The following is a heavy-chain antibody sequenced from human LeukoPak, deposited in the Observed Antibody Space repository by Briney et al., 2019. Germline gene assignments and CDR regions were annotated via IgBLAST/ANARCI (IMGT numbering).Heavy chain of an antibody. J-gene: IGHJ5*02. Sequence: SGPTLGQSTETPTLTCTFSGIRLSTSGPGVGWNRQPPVKALGSGALYSWSDNDRFTHSLNSRITIPKHTSNNPVVLTITNMDPVDTAAYYCAHRRYFTSASCRPTLYTLFAPWGEGTLVTVSS. CDR2: YSWSDND. CDR3: AHRRYFTSASCRPTLYTLFAP. V-gene: IGHV2-5*01. D-gene: IGHD2-2*01. CDR1: GIRLSTSGPG.